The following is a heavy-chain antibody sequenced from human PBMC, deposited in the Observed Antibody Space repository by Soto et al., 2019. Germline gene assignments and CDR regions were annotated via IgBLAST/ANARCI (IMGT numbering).Heavy chain of an antibody. V-gene: IGHV4-34*01. Sequence: SETLSLTCAVYSGSFSGHFWSWIRQPPGKGLEWIGEINLAGGTNYNPSLKSRVTISIDKSNNQFFLKLTSVTAADKAVYYCARNQRIYDILTGYYKGPFDSWAQGTLVTVSS. CDR3: ARNQRIYDILTGYYKGPFDS. CDR1: SGSFSGHF. D-gene: IGHD3-9*01. CDR2: INLAGGT. J-gene: IGHJ4*02.